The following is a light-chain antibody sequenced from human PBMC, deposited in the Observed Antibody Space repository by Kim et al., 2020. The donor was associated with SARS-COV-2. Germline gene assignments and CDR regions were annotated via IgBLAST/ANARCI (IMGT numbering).Light chain of an antibody. V-gene: IGKV3-20*01. CDR2: STS. CDR1: QSVSSSY. Sequence: PGERATLSCRASQSVSSSYLAWYQQKPGLAPRLLIYSTSNRATCIPDRFRGSGSGTDFTLTITRLEPEDFAVYYCQQYGGSPYTFGQGTKLE. J-gene: IGKJ2*01. CDR3: QQYGGSPYT.